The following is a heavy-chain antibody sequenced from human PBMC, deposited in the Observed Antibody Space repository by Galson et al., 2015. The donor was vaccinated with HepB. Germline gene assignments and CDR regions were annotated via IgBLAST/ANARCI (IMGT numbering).Heavy chain of an antibody. CDR2: ITPSGDNT. Sequence: SLRLSCAAYGFTFSYYAMSWVRQAPGKGLEWISAITPSGDNTYPADSMKGRFFIPRDNSQNTLFLQMNSLRADDTAIYFCAKVFPEKTDGWYRQALYYFDSWGQGTRVTVSS. D-gene: IGHD6-19*01. V-gene: IGHV3-23*01. CDR3: AKVFPEKTDGWYRQALYYFDS. CDR1: GFTFSYYA. J-gene: IGHJ4*02.